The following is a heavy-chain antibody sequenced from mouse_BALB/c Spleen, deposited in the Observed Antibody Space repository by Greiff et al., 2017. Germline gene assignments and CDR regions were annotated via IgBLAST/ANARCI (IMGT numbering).Heavy chain of an antibody. V-gene: IGHV5-9-4*01. CDR2: ISSGGSYT. J-gene: IGHJ4*01. CDR1: GFTFSSYA. CDR3: ARMITASMDY. Sequence: EVHLVESGGGLVKPGGSLKLSCAASGFTFSSYAMSWVRQSPEKRLEWVAEISSGGSYTYYPDTVTGRFTISRDNAKNTLYLEMSSLRSEDTAMYYCARMITASMDYWGQGTSVTVSS. D-gene: IGHD2-4*01.